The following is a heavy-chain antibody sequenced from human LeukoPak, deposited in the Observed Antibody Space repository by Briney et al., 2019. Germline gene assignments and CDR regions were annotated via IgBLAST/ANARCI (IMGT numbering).Heavy chain of an antibody. D-gene: IGHD3-3*01. CDR1: GGSISSYSYY. V-gene: IGHV4-39*01. J-gene: IGHJ4*02. Sequence: AETLSLTCTVSGGSISSYSYYWGWVRQPPGKGLEWSGTISYSGSTYYNPSLKSRLTISVDTSKNQFSLKVSSVTAADTAVYYCARHLNGITIFGVVFDYWGQGTLVTVSS. CDR2: ISYSGST. CDR3: ARHLNGITIFGVVFDY.